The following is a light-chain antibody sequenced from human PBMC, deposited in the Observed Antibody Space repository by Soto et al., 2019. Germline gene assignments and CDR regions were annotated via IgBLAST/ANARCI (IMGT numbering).Light chain of an antibody. CDR2: DAS. V-gene: IGKV3-15*01. CDR3: QQYHDWPQT. CDR1: QSVSIY. Sequence: EMVMTQSPATLSVSPGDRATLLCRASQSVSIYVAWYQQKPGLAPRLLIYDASTRAAGIPARFSGSGSGTEFSLTISSLQSEDFAVYYCQQYHDWPQTFGQGTKVEIK. J-gene: IGKJ1*01.